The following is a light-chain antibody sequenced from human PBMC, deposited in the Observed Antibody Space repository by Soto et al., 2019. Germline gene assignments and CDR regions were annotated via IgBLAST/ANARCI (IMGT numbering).Light chain of an antibody. CDR2: DAS. J-gene: IGKJ4*01. Sequence: DIQMTQSPSTLSASVGDRVTITCRASQTIHIWLAWYQQKPGKAPKLLIYDASTLESGVTSRFSGSGSGTEVTLTISSLQPDDSAVYFCQQRSKLPRTFGGGTKVDIK. CDR1: QTIHIW. CDR3: QQRSKLPRT. V-gene: IGKV1-5*01.